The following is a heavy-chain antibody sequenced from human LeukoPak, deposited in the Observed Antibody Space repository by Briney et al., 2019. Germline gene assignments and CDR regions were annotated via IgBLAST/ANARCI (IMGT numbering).Heavy chain of an antibody. J-gene: IGHJ6*03. CDR2: IRSKAYGGTT. D-gene: IGHD4-11*01. V-gene: IGHV3-49*04. CDR1: GVTFGDYA. CDR3: TREGRLHSTYYYYMDV. Sequence: GGSLRLSCTASGVTFGDYAMSWVRQAPGKGLEWVGFIRSKAYGGTTEYAASVKGRFTIPRDDSKSIAYLQMNSLKTEDTAVYYCTREGRLHSTYYYYMDVWGKGTTVTVSS.